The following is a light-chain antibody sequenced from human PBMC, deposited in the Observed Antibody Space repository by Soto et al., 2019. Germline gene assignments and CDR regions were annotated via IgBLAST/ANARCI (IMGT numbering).Light chain of an antibody. CDR3: SSYTGSRTLV. V-gene: IGLV2-14*01. Sequence: QSVLTQPASVSGSPGQSITISCTGTSSDVGAYKHVSWYQQYPGKAPKLMIYEVNNRPSGVSNRFSGSKSGNTASLTISGLQAEGEADYYCSSYTGSRTLVFGTGTKVTVL. J-gene: IGLJ1*01. CDR1: SSDVGAYKH. CDR2: EVN.